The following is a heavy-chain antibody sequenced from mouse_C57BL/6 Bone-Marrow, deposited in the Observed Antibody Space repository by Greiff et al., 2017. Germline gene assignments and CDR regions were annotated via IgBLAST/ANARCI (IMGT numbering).Heavy chain of an antibody. CDR2: IDPENGAT. CDR1: GFNIKDDY. CDR3: TSYYGYAMDY. J-gene: IGHJ4*01. D-gene: IGHD1-1*01. V-gene: IGHV14-4*01. Sequence: EVQLQQSGAELVRPGASVKLSCTASGFNIKDDYMHWVKQRPEQGLEWIGWIDPENGATEYASKFQGKATITADTSSNTAYLQLSSLTSEDTAVYYCTSYYGYAMDYWGKGTSVTVSS.